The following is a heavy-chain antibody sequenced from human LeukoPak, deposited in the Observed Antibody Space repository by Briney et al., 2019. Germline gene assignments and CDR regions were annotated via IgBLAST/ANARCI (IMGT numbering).Heavy chain of an antibody. CDR2: INPSGGST. CDR1: GYTFTSYY. D-gene: IGHD3-3*01. CDR3: ARDRAKRLTIFGVAPQLNYLDY. Sequence: ASVKVSCKASGYTFTSYYMHWVRQAPGQGLEWMGIINPSGGSTSYAQKFQGRVTMTRDTSTSTVYMELSSLRSEDTAVYYCARDRAKRLTIFGVAPQLNYLDYWGQGTPVTVSS. V-gene: IGHV1-46*01. J-gene: IGHJ4*02.